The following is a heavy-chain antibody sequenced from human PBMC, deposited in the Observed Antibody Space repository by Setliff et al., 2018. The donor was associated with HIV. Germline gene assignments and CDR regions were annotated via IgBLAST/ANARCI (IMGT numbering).Heavy chain of an antibody. V-gene: IGHV1-69*05. Sequence: GASVKVSCKASGGTFSSYGITWVRQAPGQGLEWMGGSTPILDTTNYAQKFQGRVTMTRDTSTSTIYMELNSLTSEDTAVYYCARDNTASDIWGQGTMVTVSS. CDR1: GGTFSSYG. CDR2: STPILDTT. CDR3: ARDNTASDI. D-gene: IGHD2-2*02. J-gene: IGHJ3*02.